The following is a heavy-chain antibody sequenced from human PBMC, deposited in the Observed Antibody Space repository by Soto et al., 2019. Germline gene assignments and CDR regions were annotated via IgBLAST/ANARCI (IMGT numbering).Heavy chain of an antibody. D-gene: IGHD6-19*01. CDR3: VSDGSSGWHFDS. CDR2: IRQDGGQN. J-gene: IGHJ4*02. V-gene: IGHV3-7*01. CDR1: GFTFSSYW. Sequence: GGSLRLSCEASGFTFSSYWMSWVRQAPGKGLEWVANIRQDGGQNYLVDSVKGRFTISRDNAKNSLSLQMNSLRAEDTAVYYCVSDGSSGWHFDSWGQGTLVTVSS.